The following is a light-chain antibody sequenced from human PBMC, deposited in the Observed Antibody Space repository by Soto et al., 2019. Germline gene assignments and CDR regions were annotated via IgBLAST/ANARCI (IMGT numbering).Light chain of an antibody. CDR2: AAS. V-gene: IGKV1-12*01. CDR3: QQDNSCPIT. Sequence: DIQMTQSPYPLPASVGDRVTITCRASQSISNWLAWYHQKPGTAPKLLIYAASSLQSGVPSRFSGSGSGTDFTLTISSLQPEDFATYYCQQDNSCPITFGQGTRLEI. CDR1: QSISNW. J-gene: IGKJ5*01.